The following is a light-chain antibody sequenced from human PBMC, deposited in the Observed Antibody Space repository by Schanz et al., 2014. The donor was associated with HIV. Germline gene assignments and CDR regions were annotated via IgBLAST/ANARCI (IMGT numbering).Light chain of an antibody. CDR2: DVN. J-gene: IGLJ2*01. CDR3: VSYTGTNNPV. CDR1: NSDVGANNY. Sequence: QSALTQPASVSGSPGQSITISCTGTNSDVGANNYVSWYRQHPGKAPKLMIYDVNYRPSGVSDRFSGSKSGNTASLTVSGLQAEDEADYYCVSYTGTNNPVFGGGTKLTVL. V-gene: IGLV2-14*01.